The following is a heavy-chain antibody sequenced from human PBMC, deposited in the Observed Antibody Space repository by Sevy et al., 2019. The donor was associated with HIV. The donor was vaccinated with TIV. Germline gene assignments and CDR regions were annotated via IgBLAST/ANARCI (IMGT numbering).Heavy chain of an antibody. D-gene: IGHD3-22*01. CDR3: ARVSVYYYDSSAYYTTGNAFDI. Sequence: GGSLRLSCAASGFTVGSYYMSWVRQAPGKGLEWVSIIHSGVTTSYADSVKGRFTISRDNSKNTLYLQMNSLRAEDTAVYYCARVSVYYYDSSAYYTTGNAFDIWGQGTMVTVSS. CDR2: IHSGVTT. J-gene: IGHJ3*02. CDR1: GFTVGSYY. V-gene: IGHV3-53*01.